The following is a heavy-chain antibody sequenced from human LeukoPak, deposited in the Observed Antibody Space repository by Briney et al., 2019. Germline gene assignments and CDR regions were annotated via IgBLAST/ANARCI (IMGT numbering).Heavy chain of an antibody. CDR1: GFTFAIYA. CDR2: ISYDGNNK. D-gene: IGHD3-10*01. Sequence: PGGSLRLSCAASGFTFAIYAMHWVRQAPGKGLEWVAVISYDGNNKYYADSVKGRFTISRDNAKNSLYLQMNSLRVEDTAVYYCASDRYYYGSGSYYSGAFDNWGQGTLVTVSS. J-gene: IGHJ4*02. CDR3: ASDRYYYGSGSYYSGAFDN. V-gene: IGHV3-30-3*01.